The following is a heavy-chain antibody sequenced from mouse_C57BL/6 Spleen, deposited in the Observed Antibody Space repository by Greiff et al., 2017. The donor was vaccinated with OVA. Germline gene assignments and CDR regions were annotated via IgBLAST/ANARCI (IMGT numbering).Heavy chain of an antibody. CDR3: ARRSTMVTTEDYYAMDY. CDR2: IYPRSGNT. Sequence: QVQLKQSGAELARPGASVKLSCKASGYTFTSYGISWVKQRPGQGLEWIGEIYPRSGNTYYNEKFKGKATLTADKSSSTAYMELRSLTSEDSAVYFCARRSTMVTTEDYYAMDYWGQGTSVTVSS. J-gene: IGHJ4*01. CDR1: GYTFTSYG. V-gene: IGHV1-81*01. D-gene: IGHD2-2*01.